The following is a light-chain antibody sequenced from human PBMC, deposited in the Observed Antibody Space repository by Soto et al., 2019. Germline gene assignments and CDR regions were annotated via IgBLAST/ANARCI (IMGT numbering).Light chain of an antibody. Sequence: QSVLTQPASVSGSPGQSITISCTGTSSDVGGYNYVSWYQQHPGKAPKLMIYGVTNRPSGVSNRFSGSKSGNTASLTISGLQAEEEADYFCSSYTTSTTLSVVFGGGTKLTVL. CDR3: SSYTTSTTLSVV. CDR1: SSDVGGYNY. V-gene: IGLV2-14*01. CDR2: GVT. J-gene: IGLJ2*01.